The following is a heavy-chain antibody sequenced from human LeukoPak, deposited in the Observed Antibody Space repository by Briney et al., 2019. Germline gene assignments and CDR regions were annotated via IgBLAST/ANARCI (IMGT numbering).Heavy chain of an antibody. CDR2: LYPGVST. CDR3: ARVLHAPYLIDS. CDR1: GCPIHSYY. V-gene: IGHV4-4*07. J-gene: IGHJ4*02. Sequence: SETLSLTCTVSGCPIHSYYWCWLRQTAGKGLEWIGRLYPGVSTNYNPSLKSRVTMSVDTSKNQFALKLSAVTAADTAVYFCARVLHAPYLIDSWGQGTLVTVSS. D-gene: IGHD2-8*01.